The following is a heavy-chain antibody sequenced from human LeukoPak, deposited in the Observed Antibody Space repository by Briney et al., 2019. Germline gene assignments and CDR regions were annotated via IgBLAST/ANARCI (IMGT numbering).Heavy chain of an antibody. Sequence: PGGSLRLSRAASGFTFSSYWMHWVRQAPGKGLVWVSRINSDGSSTSYADSVKGRFTISRDNAKNTLYLQMNSLRAEDTAVYYCARTYSGSYYVYWGQGTLVTVSS. J-gene: IGHJ4*02. CDR2: INSDGSST. CDR3: ARTYSGSYYVY. CDR1: GFTFSSYW. V-gene: IGHV3-74*01. D-gene: IGHD1-26*01.